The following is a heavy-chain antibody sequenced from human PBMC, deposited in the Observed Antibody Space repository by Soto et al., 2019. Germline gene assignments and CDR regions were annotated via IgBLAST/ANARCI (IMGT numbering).Heavy chain of an antibody. J-gene: IGHJ5*02. V-gene: IGHV4-34*01. D-gene: IGHD3-3*01. CDR2: INHSGST. CDR3: ARGGTIFGVVTRRYNWLDP. CDR1: GGSFSGYY. Sequence: SETLSLTCAVYGGSFSGYYWSWIRQPPWKGLEWIGEINHSGSTNYNPSLKSRVTISVDTSKNQFSLKLSSVTAADTAVYYCARGGTIFGVVTRRYNWLDPWGRGTLVTVSS.